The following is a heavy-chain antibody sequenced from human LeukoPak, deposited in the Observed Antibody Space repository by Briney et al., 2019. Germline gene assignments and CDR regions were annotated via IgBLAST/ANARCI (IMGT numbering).Heavy chain of an antibody. J-gene: IGHJ4*02. V-gene: IGHV4-59*12. CDR3: ARTPIYYFDNSGYYN. D-gene: IGHD3-22*01. Sequence: SETLSPTCTVSGGSISSYYWSWIRQPPGKGLEWIGYIHYSGSTNYNPSLKSRVTISVDTSKNQFSLKLSSVTAADTAVYYCARTPIYYFDNSGYYNWGQGTLVTVSS. CDR1: GGSISSYY. CDR2: IHYSGST.